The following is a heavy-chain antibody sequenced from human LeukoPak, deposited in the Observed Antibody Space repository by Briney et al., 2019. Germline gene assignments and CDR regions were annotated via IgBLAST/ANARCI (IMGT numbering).Heavy chain of an antibody. V-gene: IGHV4-61*02. CDR1: GGSISRGSYY. D-gene: IGHD4-17*01. Sequence: SQTLSLTCTVSGGSISRGSYYWNWIRQPAGKGLEWIGRIYTSGSTNYNPSLKSRVTISLDTSKNQFSLKLSSVTAADTAVYYCARFNGDYSFDYWGQGTLVTVSS. CDR3: ARFNGDYSFDY. CDR2: IYTSGST. J-gene: IGHJ4*02.